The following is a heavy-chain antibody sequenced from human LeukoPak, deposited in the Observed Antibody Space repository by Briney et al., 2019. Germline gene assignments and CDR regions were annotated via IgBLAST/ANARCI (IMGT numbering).Heavy chain of an antibody. V-gene: IGHV4-4*02. D-gene: IGHD6-19*01. CDR2: IYQSGST. CDR3: AADGYSSDLDY. Sequence: PSETLSLTCAVSGGSISSSNWWGWVRQPPGKGLEWVGEIYQSGSTNYNPSLKSRVTISVEKSKNQFSLKLSSVTASDTAVYSCAADGYSSDLDYWGEGTLVTVSS. CDR1: GGSISSSNW. J-gene: IGHJ4*02.